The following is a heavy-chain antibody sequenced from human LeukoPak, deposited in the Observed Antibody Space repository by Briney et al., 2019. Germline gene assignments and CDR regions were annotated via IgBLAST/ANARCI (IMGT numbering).Heavy chain of an antibody. J-gene: IGHJ6*03. Sequence: SETLSLTCTVSGVYITNGLYFWNWIRQPAGKGLEWIGRIYSNGDTNYNPSLKSRVTISQDRTRNQFSLKLSSVTAADTAVYYCARDRFYSSGWYGYDYYMDVWGKGTTVTVSS. V-gene: IGHV4-61*02. CDR2: IYSNGDT. CDR3: ARDRFYSSGWYGYDYYMDV. CDR1: GVYITNGLYF. D-gene: IGHD6-19*01.